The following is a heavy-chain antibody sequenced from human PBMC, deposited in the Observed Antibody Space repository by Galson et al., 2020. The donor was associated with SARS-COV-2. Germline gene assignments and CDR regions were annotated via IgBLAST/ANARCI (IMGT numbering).Heavy chain of an antibody. CDR3: ARVAHRGVWV. D-gene: IGHD3-16*01. Sequence: SQTLSLPCAISGDSVSNNNAAWHWIRQPPLRGLEWLGRTYYRSKWYNDYGASVKSRIAINPDTSKNQFSLQLDSVSPDDTAVYYCARVAHRGVWVLGQWTTVTVSS. CDR1: GDSVSNNNAA. V-gene: IGHV6-1*01. CDR2: TYYRSKWYN. J-gene: IGHJ6*02.